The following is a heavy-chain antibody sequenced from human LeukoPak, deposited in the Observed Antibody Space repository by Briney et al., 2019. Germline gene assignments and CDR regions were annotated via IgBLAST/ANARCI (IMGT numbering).Heavy chain of an antibody. J-gene: IGHJ4*02. Sequence: SETLSLTCTVSGGSISSYYWGWIRQPPGKGLEWIGNTYYGGDTYYNPSLKSRVTISVDTSKNQFSLALNSVTAADTVVYYCAAAFGYWGQRTLVTVSS. D-gene: IGHD6-25*01. V-gene: IGHV4-39*01. CDR1: GGSISSYY. CDR3: AAAFGY. CDR2: TYYGGDT.